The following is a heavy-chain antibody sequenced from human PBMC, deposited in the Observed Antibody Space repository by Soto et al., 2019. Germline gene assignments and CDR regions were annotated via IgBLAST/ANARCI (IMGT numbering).Heavy chain of an antibody. Sequence: GGSLRLSCAASGFSFSTYDMNWVRQAPGKGLEWVSYISGGSSRIFYADSVKGRFTISRDNAKNSLYLQMNSLRDEDTGVYYCARVIYGGWSTIKDYYYYAMDVWGQGTTVTVSS. CDR2: ISGGSSRI. CDR3: ARVIYGGWSTIKDYYYYAMDV. CDR1: GFSFSTYD. J-gene: IGHJ6*02. V-gene: IGHV3-48*02. D-gene: IGHD5-12*01.